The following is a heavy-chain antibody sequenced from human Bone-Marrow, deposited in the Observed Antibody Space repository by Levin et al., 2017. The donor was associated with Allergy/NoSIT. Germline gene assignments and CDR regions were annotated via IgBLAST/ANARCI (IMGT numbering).Heavy chain of an antibody. D-gene: IGHD3-22*01. CDR3: ATAPGYYDTSPFDY. V-gene: IGHV3-15*07. CDR2: IRSKADGGTT. Sequence: GGSLRLSCAVSGFTFSNAWMNWVRQSPGKGLEWVGRIRSKADGGTTDYAAAVKDKFTISRDDSRNTVFLQMNSLNNEDTAVYYCATAPGYYDTSPFDYWGQGALVTVSS. CDR1: GFTFSNAW. J-gene: IGHJ4*02.